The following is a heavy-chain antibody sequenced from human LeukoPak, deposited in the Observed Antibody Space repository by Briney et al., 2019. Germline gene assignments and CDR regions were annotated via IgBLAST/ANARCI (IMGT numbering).Heavy chain of an antibody. J-gene: IGHJ6*02. V-gene: IGHV3-48*04. CDR2: ISSSSSTI. CDR3: ARDKSFYGMDV. CDR1: GFTFSSYS. Sequence: GGSLRLSCAASGFTFSSYSMNWVRQAPGKGLEWVSYISSSSSTIYYADSVKGRFTFSRDNAKNSLYLQMNSLRAEDTAVYYCARDKSFYGMDVWGQGTTVTVSS.